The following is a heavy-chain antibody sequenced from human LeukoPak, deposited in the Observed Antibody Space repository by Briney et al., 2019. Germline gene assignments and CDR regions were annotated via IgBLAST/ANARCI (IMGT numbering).Heavy chain of an antibody. J-gene: IGHJ5*02. V-gene: IGHV4-34*01. Sequence: PSETLSLTCAVYGGSFSGYYWSWIRQPPGKGLEWIGEINHSGSTNYNPSLKSRVTISVDTSKNQFSLKLSSVTAADTAVYYCARHGSSSWYGGHWFDPWGQGTLVTVSS. CDR1: GGSFSGYY. CDR2: INHSGST. CDR3: ARHGSSSWYGGHWFDP. D-gene: IGHD6-13*01.